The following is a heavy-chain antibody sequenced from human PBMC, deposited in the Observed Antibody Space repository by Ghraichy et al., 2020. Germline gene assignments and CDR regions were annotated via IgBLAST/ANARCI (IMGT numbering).Heavy chain of an antibody. CDR2: LSGNGGIT. CDR3: AKDPRHCSSTRCFYGMDV. J-gene: IGHJ6*02. D-gene: IGHD2-2*01. V-gene: IGHV3-23*01. CDR1: GFMFRNYA. Sequence: GESLNISCAASGFMFRNYAMSWVRQAPGKGLEWVSGLSGNGGITYFADSVKGRFTISRDNSKNTLFLQMDSLRAEDTAVYYCAKDPRHCSSTRCFYGMDVCGQGTPVAVSS.